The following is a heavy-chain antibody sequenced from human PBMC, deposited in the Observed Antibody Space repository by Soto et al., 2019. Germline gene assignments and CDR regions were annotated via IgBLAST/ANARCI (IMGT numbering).Heavy chain of an antibody. Sequence: EVQLVESGGGLVQPGRSLRLSCAASGFTFDDYAMHWVRQAPGKGLEWVSGISWNSGSIGYADSVKGRFTISRDNAKNCLYLQMSSLRAEDTALYYCAKSYYYFWCGYCVFDYWGQGTLVNV. CDR3: AKSYYYFWCGYCVFDY. J-gene: IGHJ4*02. D-gene: IGHD3-3*01. V-gene: IGHV3-9*01. CDR2: ISWNSGSI. CDR1: GFTFDDYA.